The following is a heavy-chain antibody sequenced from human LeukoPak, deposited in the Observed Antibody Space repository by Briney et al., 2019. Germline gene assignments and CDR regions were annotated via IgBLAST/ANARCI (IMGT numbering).Heavy chain of an antibody. CDR1: GGSISSSSYY. J-gene: IGHJ4*02. CDR2: IYYSGST. Sequence: PSETLSLTYTVSGGSISSSSYYWGWIRQPPGKGLEWIGSIYYSGSTYYNPSLKSRVTISVDTSKNQFSLKLSSVTAADTAVYYCARRATTGFDYWGQGTLVTVSS. D-gene: IGHD1-14*01. CDR3: ARRATTGFDY. V-gene: IGHV4-39*01.